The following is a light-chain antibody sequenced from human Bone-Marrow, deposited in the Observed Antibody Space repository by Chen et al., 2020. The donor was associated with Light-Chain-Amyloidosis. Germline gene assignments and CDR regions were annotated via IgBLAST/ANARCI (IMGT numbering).Light chain of an antibody. J-gene: IGKJ4*01. V-gene: IGKV3-20*01. Sequence: ESVLTQSPVTRSLSPGEGATLSCRASLSVSNNYLAWYQQKPGQAPRLLIYDASTRASGIPNRCRGSGSGADFTLTITRLDPEDFVMYYCHQYGSSPHTFGGGTTVEIK. CDR1: LSVSNNY. CDR2: DAS. CDR3: HQYGSSPHT.